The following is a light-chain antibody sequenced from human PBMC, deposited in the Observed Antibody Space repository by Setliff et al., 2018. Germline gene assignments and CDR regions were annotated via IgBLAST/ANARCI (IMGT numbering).Light chain of an antibody. CDR2: DVS. CDR1: GGDFGTSNY. CDR3: CSYTGTYSWV. J-gene: IGLJ3*02. V-gene: IGLV2-11*01. Sequence: QSALPQPRSVSASPGQSVIISCNASGGDFGTSNYVSWYQQHPGKGPKFLIFDVSKRPSGVPDRFSGSKSGNTASLSISGLQADDEADYYCCSYTGTYSWVFGGGTKGTVL.